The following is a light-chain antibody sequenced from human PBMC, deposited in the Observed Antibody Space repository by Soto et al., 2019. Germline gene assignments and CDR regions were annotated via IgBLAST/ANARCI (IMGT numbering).Light chain of an antibody. V-gene: IGKV3-15*01. CDR2: SAS. CDR1: QSVGIH. Sequence: EIVMTQSPATLSMSPGERAALSCRASQSVGIHLAWYQQKPGQAPRLLLYSASTRAAGVPPRFSASGSGTELTLTSRSLQSEDFAVYYCQKYNNWPLTVGPGTRVDIK. CDR3: QKYNNWPLT. J-gene: IGKJ3*01.